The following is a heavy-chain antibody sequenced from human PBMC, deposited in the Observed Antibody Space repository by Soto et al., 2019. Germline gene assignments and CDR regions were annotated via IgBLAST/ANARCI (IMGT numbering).Heavy chain of an antibody. J-gene: IGHJ6*02. CDR3: AREGYCSGGSCYNYYYGMDV. CDR1: GFTFSSYS. D-gene: IGHD2-15*01. Sequence: GGSLRLSCAASGFTFSSYSMNWVRQAPGKGLEWVSSISSSSSYIYYADSVKGRFTISRDNAKNSLYLQMNSLRAEDTAVYYCAREGYCSGGSCYNYYYGMDVWGQGTTVTVSS. CDR2: ISSSSSYI. V-gene: IGHV3-21*01.